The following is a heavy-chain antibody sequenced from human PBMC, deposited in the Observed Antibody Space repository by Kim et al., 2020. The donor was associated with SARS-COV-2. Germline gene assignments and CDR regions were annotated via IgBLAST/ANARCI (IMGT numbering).Heavy chain of an antibody. J-gene: IGHJ4*02. V-gene: IGHV3-23*01. CDR3: TRLRDDYGRYSAYFDY. Sequence: CVRGRFTIYRDNSKNTVYLQMNDLRSEDAALYYCTRLRDDYGRYSAYFDYWGQGTLVTVSS. D-gene: IGHD4-17*01.